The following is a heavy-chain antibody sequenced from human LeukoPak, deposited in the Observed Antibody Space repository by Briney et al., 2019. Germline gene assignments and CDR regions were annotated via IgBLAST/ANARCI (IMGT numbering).Heavy chain of an antibody. Sequence: SVKVSCKASGGTFSSYAISWVRQAPGQGLEWMGGIIPIFGTANYAQKFQGRVTITADESTSTAYMELSSLRSEDTAVYYCASPEMGYCGGGSCYRYYYYYGMDVWGQGTTVTVSS. CDR2: IIPIFGTA. D-gene: IGHD2-15*01. CDR3: ASPEMGYCGGGSCYRYYYYYGMDV. V-gene: IGHV1-69*13. J-gene: IGHJ6*02. CDR1: GGTFSSYA.